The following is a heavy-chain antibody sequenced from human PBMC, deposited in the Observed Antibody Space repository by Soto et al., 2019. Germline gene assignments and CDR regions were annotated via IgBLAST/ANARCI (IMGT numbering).Heavy chain of an antibody. CDR3: TTEQAGSYYNALYFDY. V-gene: IGHV3-15*01. Sequence: PGGSLRLSCAASGFTFSNAWMSWVRQAPGKGLEWVGRIKSKTDGGTTDYAAPVKGRFTISRDDSKNTLYLQMNSLKTEDTAVYYCTTEQAGSYYNALYFDYWGQGTLVTVSS. CDR1: GFTFSNAW. J-gene: IGHJ4*02. D-gene: IGHD3-10*01. CDR2: IKSKTDGGTT.